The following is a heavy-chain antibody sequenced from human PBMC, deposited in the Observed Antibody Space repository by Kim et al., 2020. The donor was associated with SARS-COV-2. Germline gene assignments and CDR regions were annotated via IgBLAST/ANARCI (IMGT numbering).Heavy chain of an antibody. J-gene: IGHJ4*02. CDR3: ARLSGYSSSWAPYFDH. D-gene: IGHD6-13*01. V-gene: IGHV4-39*01. Sequence: SLKSRVTISVDTSKNQFSLKLSSVTAADTAVYYCARLSGYSSSWAPYFDHWGQGTLVTVSS.